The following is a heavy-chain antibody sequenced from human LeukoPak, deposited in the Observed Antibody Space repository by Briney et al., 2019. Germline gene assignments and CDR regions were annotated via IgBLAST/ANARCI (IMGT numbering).Heavy chain of an antibody. V-gene: IGHV3-30*02. Sequence: GWSLRLSCAASGFTFRSYGMHWVRQAPGKGLEWVAFIRYDGSNKYYADSVKGRFTISRDNSKNTLYLQMNSLRAEDTAVYYCAKDGVPSRYFGRNYFDYWGQGTLVTVSS. J-gene: IGHJ4*02. D-gene: IGHD2-8*01. CDR2: IRYDGSNK. CDR1: GFTFRSYG. CDR3: AKDGVPSRYFGRNYFDY.